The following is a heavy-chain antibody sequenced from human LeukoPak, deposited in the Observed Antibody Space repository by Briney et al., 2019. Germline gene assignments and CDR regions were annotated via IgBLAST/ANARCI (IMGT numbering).Heavy chain of an antibody. J-gene: IGHJ3*02. V-gene: IGHV1-2*02. CDR3: ARGLRGGNGAFDI. CDR2: ISPNSGGT. Sequence: ASVKVSCKASGYTFSNYYMHWVRQAPGQGLEWMGWISPNSGGTNYAQKFQGRVTMTRDTSISTAYMELSRLRSDDTAVYYCARGLRGGNGAFDIWGQGTMVTVSS. D-gene: IGHD4-23*01. CDR1: GYTFSNYY.